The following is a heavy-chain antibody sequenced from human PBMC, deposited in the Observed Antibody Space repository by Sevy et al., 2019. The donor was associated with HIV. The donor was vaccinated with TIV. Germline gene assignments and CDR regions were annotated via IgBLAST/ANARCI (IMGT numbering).Heavy chain of an antibody. CDR2: IKSKVDGGTT. Sequence: GGCLRLSCAVSGLTFTYAWMSWVRQAPGKGLEWVGRIKSKVDGGTTDYGAPVKGRFTISRDDSKNTLYLQMNSLKTEDTAVYYCATDPIIVLMVTDGMDVWGHGTTVTVSS. V-gene: IGHV3-15*01. CDR1: GLTFTYAW. D-gene: IGHD2-8*01. CDR3: ATDPIIVLMVTDGMDV. J-gene: IGHJ6*02.